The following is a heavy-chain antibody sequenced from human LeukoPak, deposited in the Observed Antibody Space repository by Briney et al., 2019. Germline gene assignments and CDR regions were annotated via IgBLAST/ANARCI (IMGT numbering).Heavy chain of an antibody. Sequence: SGGSLRLSCAASGFTFSSYAMSWVRQAPGKGLEWVSAISGSGGSTYYADSVKGRFTISRDNSKNTLYLQMHSLRAEDTAVYYCAKEGAYGDYVDYWGQGTLVTVSS. J-gene: IGHJ4*02. CDR2: ISGSGGST. D-gene: IGHD4-17*01. V-gene: IGHV3-23*01. CDR1: GFTFSSYA. CDR3: AKEGAYGDYVDY.